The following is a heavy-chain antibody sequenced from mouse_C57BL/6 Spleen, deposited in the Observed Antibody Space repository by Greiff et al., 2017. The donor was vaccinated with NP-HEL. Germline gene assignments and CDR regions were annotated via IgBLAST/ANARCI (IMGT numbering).Heavy chain of an antibody. V-gene: IGHV2-6*01. CDR2: IWGVGST. J-gene: IGHJ3*01. Sequence: QVQLKESGPGLVAPSQSLSITCTVSGFSLTSYGVDCVRQSPGKGLEWLGVIWGVGSTNYNSALKSRLSISKDNSKSQVFLKMNSLQTDDTAMYYCASGDYGTGFAYWGQGTLVTVSA. D-gene: IGHD1-1*01. CDR3: ASGDYGTGFAY. CDR1: GFSLTSYG.